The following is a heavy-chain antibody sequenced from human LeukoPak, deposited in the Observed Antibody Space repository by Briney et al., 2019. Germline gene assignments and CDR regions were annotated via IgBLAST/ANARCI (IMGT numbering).Heavy chain of an antibody. J-gene: IGHJ5*02. Sequence: SETLSLTCTVSGGSISTYYWSWIRQPPGKGLEWIGYIYDSGSTNYSPSLKRRVTISVDTSKNQFSLKLSPVTAADTAVYYCARYVATRQDNWFDPWGQGTLVTVSS. V-gene: IGHV4-59*01. CDR3: ARYVATRQDNWFDP. CDR2: IYDSGST. D-gene: IGHD5-12*01. CDR1: GGSISTYY.